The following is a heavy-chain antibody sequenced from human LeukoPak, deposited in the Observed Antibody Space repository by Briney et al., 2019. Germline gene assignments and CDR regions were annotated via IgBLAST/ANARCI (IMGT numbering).Heavy chain of an antibody. V-gene: IGHV3-30*01. Sequence: PGTSLRLSCAASGFTFSSYAMHWVRQAPGKGLEWVAVISYDGSNKYYADSVKGRFTISRDNSKNTLYLQMNSLRAEDTAVYYCARTAIVVVPAAYFDYWGQGTLVTVSS. CDR2: ISYDGSNK. J-gene: IGHJ4*02. CDR1: GFTFSSYA. D-gene: IGHD2-2*01. CDR3: ARTAIVVVPAAYFDY.